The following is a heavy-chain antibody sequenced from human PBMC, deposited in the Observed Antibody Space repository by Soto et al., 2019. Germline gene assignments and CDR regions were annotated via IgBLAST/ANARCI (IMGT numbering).Heavy chain of an antibody. D-gene: IGHD5-12*01. CDR2: IYPGDSDA. CDR1: GYTFSKYW. CDR3: ARQAGEYNTMSDY. Sequence: GESLKISCKGSGYTFSKYWIGWVRQTPGKGLEWMGMIYPGDSDARYSPSFEGQVTFSVDKSINTAYLQWNSLKASDTAMYYCARQAGEYNTMSDYWGQGPLVTVSS. J-gene: IGHJ4*02. V-gene: IGHV5-51*01.